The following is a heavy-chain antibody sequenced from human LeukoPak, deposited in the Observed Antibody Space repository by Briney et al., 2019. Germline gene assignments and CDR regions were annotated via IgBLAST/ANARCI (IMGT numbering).Heavy chain of an antibody. Sequence: ASVKVSCKASGYTFTSYYMHWVRQAPGQGLEWMGWISAYNGNTNYAQKLQGRVTMTTDTSTSTAYMELRSLRSDDTAVYYCARDARRRGYYPIDYWGQGTLVTVSS. CDR3: ARDARRRGYYPIDY. D-gene: IGHD3-22*01. J-gene: IGHJ4*02. CDR1: GYTFTSYY. CDR2: ISAYNGNT. V-gene: IGHV1-18*04.